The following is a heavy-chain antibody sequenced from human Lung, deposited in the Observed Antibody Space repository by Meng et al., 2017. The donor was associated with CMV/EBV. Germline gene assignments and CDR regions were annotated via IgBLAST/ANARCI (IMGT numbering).Heavy chain of an antibody. CDR1: GFTLGDYA. D-gene: IGHD6-19*01. V-gene: IGHV3-49*04. CDR2: IRSKGYGGTI. Sequence: GESLKISRRAPGFTLGDYAMSWVRQAPGKGLEWVGFIRSKGYGGTIEYAASVKGRFTISRDDSKSIAYLQMNSLKTEDTAVYYCTRGHSSGIWRQGTLVTVSS. CDR3: TRGHSSGI. J-gene: IGHJ4*02.